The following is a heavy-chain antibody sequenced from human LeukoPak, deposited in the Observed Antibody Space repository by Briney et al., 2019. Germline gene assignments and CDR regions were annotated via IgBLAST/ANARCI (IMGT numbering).Heavy chain of an antibody. V-gene: IGHV4-4*07. CDR2: IYSSGST. CDR1: GGSISSYY. CDR3: ARGTIAVAGRVFDY. Sequence: SETLSLTCTVSGGSISSYYWSWIRQPAGEGLEWIGRIYSSGSTNYNPSLKSRVTMSVDTSKNQFSLKLSSVTAADTAVYYCARGTIAVAGRVFDYWGQGTLVTVSS. D-gene: IGHD6-19*01. J-gene: IGHJ4*02.